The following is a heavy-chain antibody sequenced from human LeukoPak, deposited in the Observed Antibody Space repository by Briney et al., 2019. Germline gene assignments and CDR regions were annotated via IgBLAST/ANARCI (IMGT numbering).Heavy chain of an antibody. CDR1: GLPFRSYG. Sequence: GRSLRLSCAASGLPFRSYGLHWVRQAPGKGLEWEAVISYDGSNKYYAESVKGRFTISRDNSKNTLYLQMNSLRAEDTAVYYCAKGVKRPLTWYFDYWGQGTLVTVSS. D-gene: IGHD3-22*01. J-gene: IGHJ4*02. V-gene: IGHV3-30*18. CDR2: ISYDGSNK. CDR3: AKGVKRPLTWYFDY.